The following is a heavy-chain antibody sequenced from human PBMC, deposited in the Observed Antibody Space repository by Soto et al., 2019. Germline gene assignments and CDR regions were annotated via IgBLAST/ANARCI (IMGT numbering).Heavy chain of an antibody. D-gene: IGHD3-10*01. CDR3: AKEGGVAVRGVIKFMDV. CDR2: ISYDGSNK. CDR1: GFTFSSYG. V-gene: IGHV3-30*18. J-gene: IGHJ6*02. Sequence: QVQLVESGGGVVQPGRSLRLSCAASGFTFSSYGMHWVRQAPGKGLEWVAVISYDGSNKYYADSVKGRFTISRDNSKNXXYLQMDSLRAEDTAVYYCAKEGGVAVRGVIKFMDVWGQGTTVTVSS.